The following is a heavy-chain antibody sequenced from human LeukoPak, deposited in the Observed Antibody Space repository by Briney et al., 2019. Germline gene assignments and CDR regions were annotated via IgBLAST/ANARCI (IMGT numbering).Heavy chain of an antibody. V-gene: IGHV3-7*01. CDR3: ARDQNPGYSSGWYDDWFDP. CDR1: GFTFSSYW. J-gene: IGHJ5*02. D-gene: IGHD6-19*01. CDR2: IKRDGSDK. Sequence: GGSLRLSCAASGFTFSSYWMSWVRQAPGKGLEWVANIKRDGSDKYYVGSVEGRFTISRDNDKNSLYLQMNSLRAEDTAVYYCARDQNPGYSSGWYDDWFDPWGQGTLVTVSS.